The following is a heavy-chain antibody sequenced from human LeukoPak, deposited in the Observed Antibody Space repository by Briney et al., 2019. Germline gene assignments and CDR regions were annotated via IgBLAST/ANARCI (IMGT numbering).Heavy chain of an antibody. CDR1: GYTFTGYY. CDR3: ARAPSYSWNGPPAFDY. J-gene: IGHJ4*02. Sequence: GASVKVSCKASGYTFTGYYMHWVRQAPGQGLEWMGWINPNSGGTNYAQKFQGRVTMTRDTSISTAYMELSRLRSDDTAVYYCARAPSYSWNGPPAFDYWGQGTLVTVSS. V-gene: IGHV1-2*02. D-gene: IGHD1-20*01. CDR2: INPNSGGT.